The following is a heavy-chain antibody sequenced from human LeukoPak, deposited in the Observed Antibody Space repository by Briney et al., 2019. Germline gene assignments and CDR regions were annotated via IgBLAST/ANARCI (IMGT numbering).Heavy chain of an antibody. J-gene: IGHJ4*02. D-gene: IGHD1-26*01. CDR3: AKAGGATHVLH. V-gene: IGHV3-30-3*01. CDR1: GFTFSSYA. Sequence: GGSLRLSCAASGFTFSSYAMHWVRQAPGKGLEWVAVISYDGSNKYYADSVKGRFTISRDNSKNTLYLQMNSLRAEDTAVYYCAKAGGATHVLHWGQGTLVTVSS. CDR2: ISYDGSNK.